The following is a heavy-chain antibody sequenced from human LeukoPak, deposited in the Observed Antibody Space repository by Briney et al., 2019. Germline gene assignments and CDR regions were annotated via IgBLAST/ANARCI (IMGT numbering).Heavy chain of an antibody. Sequence: ASVKVSCKASGYTFTSYDINWVRQATGRGLEWMGWMNPNSGDTDYAQNFHGRVTMTRNTSIGTAYMELRSLRSEDTAVYYCATSIPVFGRPGAFHVWGQGAMVTVSS. V-gene: IGHV1-8*01. CDR1: GYTFTSYD. CDR2: MNPNSGDT. CDR3: ATSIPVFGRPGAFHV. D-gene: IGHD3-3*01. J-gene: IGHJ3*01.